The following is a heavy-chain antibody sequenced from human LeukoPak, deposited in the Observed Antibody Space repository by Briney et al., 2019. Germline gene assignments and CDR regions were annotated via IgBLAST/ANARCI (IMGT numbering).Heavy chain of an antibody. Sequence: SVKVSCKASGGTFSSYAISWVRQAPGQGLEWMGGIIPIFGTANYAQKFQGRVTITADESTSTAYMELSSLRSEDTAVYYCAREVHDFWSGYSHEAFDYWGQGTLVTVSS. CDR3: AREVHDFWSGYSHEAFDY. V-gene: IGHV1-69*13. J-gene: IGHJ4*02. CDR2: IIPIFGTA. CDR1: GGTFSSYA. D-gene: IGHD3-3*01.